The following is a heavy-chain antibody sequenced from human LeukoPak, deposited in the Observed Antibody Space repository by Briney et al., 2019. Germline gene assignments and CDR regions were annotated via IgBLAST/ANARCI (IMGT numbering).Heavy chain of an antibody. V-gene: IGHV3-23*01. D-gene: IGHD5-12*01. J-gene: IGHJ5*02. CDR2: ISGSGGST. CDR3: ARGQYSGYDYLSWFDP. Sequence: GGSLRLSCAASGFTFSSYGMSWVRQAPGKGLEWVSAISGSGGSTYYADSVKGRFTISRDNAKDSLYLQMNSLRAEDTAVYYCARGQYSGYDYLSWFDPWGQGTLVTVSS. CDR1: GFTFSSYG.